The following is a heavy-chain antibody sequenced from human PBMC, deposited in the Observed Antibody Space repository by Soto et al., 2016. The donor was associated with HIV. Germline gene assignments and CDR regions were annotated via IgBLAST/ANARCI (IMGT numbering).Heavy chain of an antibody. Sequence: EVQLVESGGGLVQPGGSLKLSCTASGFSFSGSAMHWVRQASGKGLEWIGCIRIKANNYATSYAASVKGRFTISRDDSKNTAYLQMNSLKIEDSAIYYCTSSGNVVGSDYWGQGTLVTVSS. CDR2: IRIKANNYAT. J-gene: IGHJ4*02. CDR3: TSSGNVVGSDY. D-gene: IGHD2-21*01. V-gene: IGHV3-73*01. CDR1: GFSFSGSA.